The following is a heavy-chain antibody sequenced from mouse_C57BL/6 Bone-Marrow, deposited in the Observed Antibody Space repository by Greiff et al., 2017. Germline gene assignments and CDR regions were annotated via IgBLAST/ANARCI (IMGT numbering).Heavy chain of an antibody. CDR1: GYSFTDYN. V-gene: IGHV1-39*01. CDR3: ARSEIYYDDEGFAY. J-gene: IGHJ3*01. Sequence: EVKLVESGPELVKPGASVKISCKASGYSFTDYNMNWVKQSTGKSLEWIGVINPNYGTTSYTQKFKGKATLTVDQSSSTAYMQLNSLTAEDSAVYYCARSEIYYDDEGFAYWGQGTLVTVSA. D-gene: IGHD2-4*01. CDR2: INPNYGTT.